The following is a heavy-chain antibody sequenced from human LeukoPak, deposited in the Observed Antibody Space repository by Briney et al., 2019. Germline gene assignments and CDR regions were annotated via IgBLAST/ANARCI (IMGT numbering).Heavy chain of an antibody. CDR3: AKENTYDYVWGSYRIDS. Sequence: GGSLRLSCAASGFTFTNYVMRGVRQPPGKGLEWVAGISGGGSTTYYADSVKGRFTISKNKSKNTLFLQMNSLRAEDTAVYYCAKENTYDYVWGSYRIDSWGQGTLVTVSS. CDR1: GFTFTNYV. J-gene: IGHJ5*01. CDR2: ISGGGSTT. D-gene: IGHD3-16*02. V-gene: IGHV3-23*01.